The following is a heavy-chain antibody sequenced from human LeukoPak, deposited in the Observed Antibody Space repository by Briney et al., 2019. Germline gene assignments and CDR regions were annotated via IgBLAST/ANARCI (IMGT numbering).Heavy chain of an antibody. D-gene: IGHD4-23*01. V-gene: IGHV1-18*01. CDR2: ISAYNGNT. J-gene: IGHJ4*02. Sequence: GASVKVSCKASGYTFTSYGISWVRQAPGQGLEWMGWISAYNGNTNYAQKLQGRVTMTTDTSTSRAYMELRSLRSDDTAVYYCALTPPDNDYFDYWGQGTLVTVSS. CDR1: GYTFTSYG. CDR3: ALTPPDNDYFDY.